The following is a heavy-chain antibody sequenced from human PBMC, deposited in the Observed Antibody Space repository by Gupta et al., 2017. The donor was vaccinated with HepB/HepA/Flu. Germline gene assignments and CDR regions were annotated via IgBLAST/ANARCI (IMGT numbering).Heavy chain of an antibody. D-gene: IGHD2-21*01. J-gene: IGHJ4*02. Sequence: QVQLQESGPGLVKPSETLSLTCTVSGGSISSYYWSWIRQPPGKGLEWIGYIYYSGSTNYNPSLKSRVTISVDTSKNQFYLKLSSVTAADTAVYYCARCNPDGGDPFDYWGQGTLVTVSS. CDR2: IYYSGST. V-gene: IGHV4-59*08. CDR3: ARCNPDGGDPFDY. CDR1: GGSISSYY.